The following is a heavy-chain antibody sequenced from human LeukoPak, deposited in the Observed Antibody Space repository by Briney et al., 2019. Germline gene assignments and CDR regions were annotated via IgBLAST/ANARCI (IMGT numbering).Heavy chain of an antibody. V-gene: IGHV3-23*01. CDR2: ISGSGDST. CDR1: GFTLRSYV. CDR3: LRGDRRDY. Sequence: GGSLRLSCVASGFTLRSYVMNWVRQTPGKGLEWVSSISGSGDSTFYADSVKGRFSISRDNSKNTLYLQMNSLRAEDTAVYYCLRGDRRDYWGQGTLVTVSS. J-gene: IGHJ4*02.